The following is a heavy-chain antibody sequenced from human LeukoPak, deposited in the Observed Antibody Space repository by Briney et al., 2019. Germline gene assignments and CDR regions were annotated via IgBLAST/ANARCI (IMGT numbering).Heavy chain of an antibody. D-gene: IGHD3-22*01. Sequence: PGGSLRLSCAASGFTVSSNYMSWVRQAPGKGLEWVSIIYSGGTTYYADSVKGRFTISRDNSKNTLYLQMNSLRPEDTAAYYCTKGRHDSSGYNDYWGQGTLVTVSS. J-gene: IGHJ4*02. V-gene: IGHV3-53*05. CDR3: TKGRHDSSGYNDY. CDR2: IYSGGTT. CDR1: GFTVSSNY.